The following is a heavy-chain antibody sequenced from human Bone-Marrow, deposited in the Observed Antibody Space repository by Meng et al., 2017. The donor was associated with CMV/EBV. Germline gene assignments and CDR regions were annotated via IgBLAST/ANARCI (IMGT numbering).Heavy chain of an antibody. J-gene: IGHJ5*02. Sequence: SVKVSCKASGGTFSSCAISWVRQAPGQGLEWMGGIIPILGIANYAQKFQGRVTITADKSTSTAYMELSSLRSEDTAVYYCARGGADGVVVPAATNWFDPWGQGTLVTVSS. CDR1: GGTFSSCA. V-gene: IGHV1-69*10. CDR3: ARGGADGVVVPAATNWFDP. D-gene: IGHD2-2*01. CDR2: IIPILGIA.